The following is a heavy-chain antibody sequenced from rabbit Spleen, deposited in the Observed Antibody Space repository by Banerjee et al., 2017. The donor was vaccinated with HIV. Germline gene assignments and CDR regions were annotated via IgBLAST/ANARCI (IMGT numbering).Heavy chain of an antibody. Sequence: QSLEESGGDLVKPGGTLTLTCTASGFSFSSSDYMCWVRQAPGKGLEWIACIDTSDGDTDYANWPKGRFTISKASSTTVTLKMTSLTAADTATYFCARNYVNAFDPWGPGTLVTVS. D-gene: IGHD1-1*01. CDR3: ARNYVNAFDP. CDR2: IDTSDGDT. V-gene: IGHV1S40*01. J-gene: IGHJ2*01. CDR1: GFSFSSSDY.